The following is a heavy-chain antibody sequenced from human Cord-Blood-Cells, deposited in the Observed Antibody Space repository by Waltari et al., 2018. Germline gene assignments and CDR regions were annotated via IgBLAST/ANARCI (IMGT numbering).Heavy chain of an antibody. CDR3: ARLPVVPAAFYYYYGMDV. J-gene: IGHJ6*02. CDR1: GYTFTSYA. CDR2: INAGNGNT. V-gene: IGHV1-3*01. Sequence: QVQLVQSGAEVKKPGASVKVSCKASGYTFTSYAMHWVRQAPGQRLEWMGWINAGNGNTKYSQKFQGRVTITRDTSARTAYMELSSLRSEVTPVYYCARLPVVPAAFYYYYGMDVWGQGTTVTVSS. D-gene: IGHD2-2*01.